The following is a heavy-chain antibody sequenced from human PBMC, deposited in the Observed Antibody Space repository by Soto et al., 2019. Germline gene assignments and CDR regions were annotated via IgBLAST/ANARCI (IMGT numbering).Heavy chain of an antibody. CDR2: IWYDGSNK. CDR1: GFTFNTYG. D-gene: IGHD1-1*01. V-gene: IGHV3-33*01. Sequence: VQLVESGGGVVQPGRSLRLSCAASGFTFNTYGMHWVRQAPGKGLEWVAVIWYDGSNKYYVDSVKGRFTISRDNSKNTLYLQMNSLRVEDTAVYYCARDRGPTRYTPFDYWGQGTLVTVSS. J-gene: IGHJ4*02. CDR3: ARDRGPTRYTPFDY.